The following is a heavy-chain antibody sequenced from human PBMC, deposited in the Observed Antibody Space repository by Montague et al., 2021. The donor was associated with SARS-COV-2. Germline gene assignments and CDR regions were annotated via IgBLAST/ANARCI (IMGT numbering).Heavy chain of an antibody. D-gene: IGHD2-21*01. V-gene: IGHV4-31*03. CDR2: IYYSGSS. Sequence: TLSLTCTVSGGSISSGSYYWSWIRQHPGKGLEWIGYIYYSGSSYYNPSLKSRVTISVDTSKNQFSLRLSSVTAADTAVYYCARARTSLIVVVNEFDYWGQGTLGTVSS. CDR1: GGSISSGSYY. J-gene: IGHJ4*02. CDR3: ARARTSLIVVVNEFDY.